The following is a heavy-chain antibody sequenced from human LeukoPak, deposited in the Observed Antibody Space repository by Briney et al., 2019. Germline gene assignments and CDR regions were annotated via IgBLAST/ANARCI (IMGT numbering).Heavy chain of an antibody. CDR3: ARERAGYRPPALKNGMDV. D-gene: IGHD5-18*01. V-gene: IGHV3-7*05. J-gene: IGHJ6*02. CDR2: IKPDGSEK. CDR1: AFTFRTYW. Sequence: PGGCLRLSCAASAFTFRTYWMSWVRQAPGKGLEWVAMIKPDGSEKYYVDSVKGLFIISRDNAKNSLNLQMNSLTAEDTAVYYCARERAGYRPPALKNGMDVWGQGTTVTVSS.